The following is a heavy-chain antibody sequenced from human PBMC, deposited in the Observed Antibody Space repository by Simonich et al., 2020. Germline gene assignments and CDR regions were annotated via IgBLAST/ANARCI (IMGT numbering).Heavy chain of an antibody. CDR3: ARTNTMRELDTMVRGVDYFDY. J-gene: IGHJ4*02. V-gene: IGHV1-69*09. CDR1: GGTFSSYA. CDR2: SIPNLGIA. Sequence: QVQLVQSGAEVKKPGSSVKFSCKASGGTFSSYAISWVRQAPEQGLEWMEGSIPNLGIANYAQKFQGRVTITADKSTSTAYMELSSRRSEDTAVYYCARTNTMRELDTMVRGVDYFDYWGQGTLVTVSS. D-gene: IGHD3-10*01.